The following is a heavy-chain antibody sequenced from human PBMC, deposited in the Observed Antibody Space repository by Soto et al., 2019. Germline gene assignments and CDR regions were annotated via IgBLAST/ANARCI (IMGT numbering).Heavy chain of an antibody. CDR1: GFTFSTSA. CDR3: AKEGWQRSGWFGKFDY. CDR2: IDGSDGKT. J-gene: IGHJ4*02. D-gene: IGHD6-19*01. Sequence: EVQLLESGGGLVQPGGSLRLSCVASGFTFSTSAMNWVRQAPGKGLEWVSGIDGSDGKTYYAASEKGRLTISRDTYKSTLYLQMNGLTVEDTALYYCAKEGWQRSGWFGKFDYWGQGALVTVSS. V-gene: IGHV3-23*01.